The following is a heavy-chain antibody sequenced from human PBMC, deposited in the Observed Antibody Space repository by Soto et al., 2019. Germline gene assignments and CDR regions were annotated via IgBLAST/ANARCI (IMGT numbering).Heavy chain of an antibody. CDR1: GHLFNNHW. CDR3: ARGYFDSGHGYDL. CDR2: IFTRDPET. V-gene: IGHV5-51*01. D-gene: IGHD3-10*01. Sequence: GESLKISCKGPGHLFNNHWIGWVRQTPGKGLEWMGLIFTRDPETKTSPSFQGHVSFSVDNSINTVYLQWTSLKTTDTGIYFCARGYFDSGHGYDLWGQGTLVTVSS. J-gene: IGHJ5*02.